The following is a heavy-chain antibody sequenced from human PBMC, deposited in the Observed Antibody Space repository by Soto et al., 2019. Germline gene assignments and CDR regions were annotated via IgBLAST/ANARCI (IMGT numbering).Heavy chain of an antibody. J-gene: IGHJ4*02. Sequence: PSETLSLTCAVYGGYFSGYYWSWIRQPPGKGLEWIGYVFYTGSAYYYNPSLKSRVTISVDTSKNQFSLKRSSVTAADTAVYYCASDSVRFGPAFDDWGQGTLVTVSS. V-gene: IGHV4-34*12. CDR1: GGYFSGYY. D-gene: IGHD3-3*01. CDR2: VFYTGSAY. CDR3: ASDSVRFGPAFDD.